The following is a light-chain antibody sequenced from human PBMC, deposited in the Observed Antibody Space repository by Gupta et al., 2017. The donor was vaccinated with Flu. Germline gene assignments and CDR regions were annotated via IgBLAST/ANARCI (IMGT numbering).Light chain of an antibody. CDR1: KSLVYSDGNTY. V-gene: IGKV2-30*01. J-gene: IGKJ1*01. Sequence: ISSRSSKSLVYSDGNTYLHWFQQRPGQSPRRLIYLVSNRESGVPDRFSGSGSGTDFTLKISRVEAEDVGLYYCMQGSHWPWAFGQGTKVEI. CDR3: MQGSHWPWA. CDR2: LVS.